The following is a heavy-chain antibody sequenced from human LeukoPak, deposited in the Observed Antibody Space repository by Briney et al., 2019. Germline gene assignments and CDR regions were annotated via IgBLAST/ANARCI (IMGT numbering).Heavy chain of an antibody. Sequence: ASVKVSCKASGYTFTSYGISWVRQAPGQGLEWMGGIIPIFGTANYAQKFQGRVTITADESTSTAYMELSSLRSEDTAVYYCARMNLGYCSGGSCYDYWGQGTLVTVSS. D-gene: IGHD2-15*01. J-gene: IGHJ4*02. CDR3: ARMNLGYCSGGSCYDY. CDR2: IIPIFGTA. V-gene: IGHV1-69*13. CDR1: GYTFTSYG.